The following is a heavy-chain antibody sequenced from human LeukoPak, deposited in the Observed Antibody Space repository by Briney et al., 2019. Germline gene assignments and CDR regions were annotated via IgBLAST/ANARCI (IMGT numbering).Heavy chain of an antibody. D-gene: IGHD3-22*01. Sequence: PSETLSLTCTVSGGSISSYYWSWIRQPPGKGLEWIGYIYYSGSTNYNPSLKSRVTISVDTSKNQFSLRLSSVTAADTAVYYCARRASSGWVFDYWGQGTLVTVSS. V-gene: IGHV4-59*08. CDR1: GGSISSYY. CDR2: IYYSGST. J-gene: IGHJ4*02. CDR3: ARRASSGWVFDY.